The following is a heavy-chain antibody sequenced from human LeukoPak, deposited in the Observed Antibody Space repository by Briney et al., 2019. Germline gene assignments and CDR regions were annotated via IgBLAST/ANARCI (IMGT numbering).Heavy chain of an antibody. CDR2: IRYDGSNK. V-gene: IGHV3-30*02. CDR1: GFTFSSYG. Sequence: PGGSLRLSCAASGFTFSSYGMHWVRQAPGKGLEWVAFIRYDGSNKYYADSVKGRFTNSRDNSKNTLYLQMNSLRAEDTAVYYCARPYCSSTSCYEGFAFDIWGQGTMVTVSS. J-gene: IGHJ3*02. D-gene: IGHD2-2*01. CDR3: ARPYCSSTSCYEGFAFDI.